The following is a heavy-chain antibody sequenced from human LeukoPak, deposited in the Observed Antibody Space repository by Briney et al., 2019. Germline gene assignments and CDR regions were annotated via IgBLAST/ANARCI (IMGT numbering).Heavy chain of an antibody. J-gene: IGHJ4*02. D-gene: IGHD6-13*01. CDR1: GFTFSSYW. CDR3: AKAHLYSSSWYYFDY. CDR2: IKQDGSEK. V-gene: IGHV3-7*03. Sequence: EGSLRLSCAASGFTFSSYWMNWVRQAPGKGLEWVANIKQDGSEKDYVDSVKGRFTISRDNAKNSLYLQMNSLRAEDTAVYYCAKAHLYSSSWYYFDYWGQGTLVTVSS.